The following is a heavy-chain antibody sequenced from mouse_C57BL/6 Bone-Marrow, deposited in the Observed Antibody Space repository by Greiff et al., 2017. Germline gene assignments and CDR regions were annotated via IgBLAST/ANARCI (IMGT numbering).Heavy chain of an antibody. D-gene: IGHD1-1*01. V-gene: IGHV1-50*01. Sequence: QVQLQQPGAELVKPGASVKLSCKASGYTFTSYWMQWVKQRPGQGLEWIGEIDPSDSYTNYNPKFKGKATLTVDTSSSTAYMQLSSLTSEDTAVYYCARGITTVVASPCWGQGTLVTVSA. CDR2: IDPSDSYT. J-gene: IGHJ3*01. CDR1: GYTFTSYW. CDR3: ARGITTVVASPC.